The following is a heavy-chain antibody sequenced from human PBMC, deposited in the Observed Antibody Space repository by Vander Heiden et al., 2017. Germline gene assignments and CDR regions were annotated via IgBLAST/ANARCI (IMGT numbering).Heavy chain of an antibody. V-gene: IGHV4-59*01. CDR1: GGSISSSY. CDR2: FYYSGST. Sequence: QVQLQESGPGLVKPSETLSLTCTVSGGSISSSYWSWIRQSPGKGLEWIGYFYYSGSTNYNPSLKSRVTISVDTSKNQFSLKLSSVTAADTAVYYCARTAPPDDAFDIWGPGTMVTVSS. CDR3: ARTAPPDDAFDI. J-gene: IGHJ3*02.